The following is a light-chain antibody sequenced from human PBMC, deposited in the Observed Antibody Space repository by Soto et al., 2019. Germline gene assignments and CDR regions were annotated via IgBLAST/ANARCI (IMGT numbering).Light chain of an antibody. Sequence: DIQMTQSPSSLSASVGDRFTISCRASQSIDTFLNWFQQKPGKAPKLLIYAASSLQSGVPSRFSGSGSGTDFTLTIRSLQPEDFATYYCQQNSNTWTFDQGTKVDIK. J-gene: IGKJ1*01. V-gene: IGKV1-39*01. CDR3: QQNSNTWT. CDR1: QSIDTF. CDR2: AAS.